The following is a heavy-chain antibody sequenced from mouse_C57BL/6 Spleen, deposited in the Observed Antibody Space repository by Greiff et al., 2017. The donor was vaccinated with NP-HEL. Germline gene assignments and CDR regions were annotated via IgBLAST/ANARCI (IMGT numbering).Heavy chain of an antibody. CDR1: GYTFTSYW. CDR2: IYPGSGST. J-gene: IGHJ3*01. V-gene: IGHV1-55*01. D-gene: IGHD2-3*01. CDR3: ASYDGYPRFAY. Sequence: VKLQQPGAELVKPGASVKMSCKASGYTFTSYWITWVKQRPGQGLEWFGDIYPGSGSTNYNEKFKSKATLTVDTSSSTAYMQLSSLTSEDSAVYYCASYDGYPRFAYWGQGTLVTVSA.